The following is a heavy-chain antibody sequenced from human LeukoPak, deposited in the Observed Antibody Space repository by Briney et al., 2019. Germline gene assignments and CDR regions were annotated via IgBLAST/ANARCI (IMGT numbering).Heavy chain of an antibody. V-gene: IGHV1-2*02. J-gene: IGHJ4*02. CDR2: INPNSGGT. Sequence: GASVKVSCKASGYTFTGYYMHWVRQAPGQGLEWMGWINPNSGGTNYTQKFQVRVTMTRDTSISTAYMELSRLRSDDTAVYYCARGQGIFIPAAGPPGGYWGQGTLVTVSS. CDR1: GYTFTGYY. D-gene: IGHD6-13*01. CDR3: ARGQGIFIPAAGPPGGY.